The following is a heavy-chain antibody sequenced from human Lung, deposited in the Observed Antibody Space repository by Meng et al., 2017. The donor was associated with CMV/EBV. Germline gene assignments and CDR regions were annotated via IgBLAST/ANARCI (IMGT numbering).Heavy chain of an antibody. CDR1: GFSLSSNGVG. CDR3: ARASQIYYKRHSFSP. Sequence: SGFSLSSNGVGVAWIRQSPEKALEWLAVIYWDDDKRYSSSLKSGLTITKATSTNTLLLTFPPLTPADKAPYSCARASQIYYKRHSFSPCRQGTLVTVSS. D-gene: IGHD3-10*01. CDR2: IYWDDDK. J-gene: IGHJ5*02. V-gene: IGHV2-5*02.